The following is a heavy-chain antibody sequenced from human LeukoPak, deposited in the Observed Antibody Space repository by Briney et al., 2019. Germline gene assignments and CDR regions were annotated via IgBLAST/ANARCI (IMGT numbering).Heavy chain of an antibody. CDR1: GYTFTGYY. V-gene: IGHV1-2*06. J-gene: IGHJ5*02. D-gene: IGHD3/OR15-3a*01. CDR2: INPNSGGT. Sequence: ASVKVSCKAFGYTFTGYYIHWLRQAPGQGLEWMGRINPNSGGTNHAQKFQGRVTMTRDTSISTAYMELSRLKSDDTAVYYCARVGVDLWFDPWGQGTLVTVSS. CDR3: ARVGVDLWFDP.